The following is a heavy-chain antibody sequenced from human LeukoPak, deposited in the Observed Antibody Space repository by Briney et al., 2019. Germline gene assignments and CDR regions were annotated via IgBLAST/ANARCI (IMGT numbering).Heavy chain of an antibody. CDR2: IYYRSDWYY. CDR1: GDSVASNIVT. CDR3: ARDTGAAISTFDV. V-gene: IGHV6-1*01. J-gene: IGHJ3*01. Sequence: SQTLSLTCAISGDSVASNIVTWNWIRQSPSGGLEWLGRIYYRSDWYYNYAVSVESRITINPDTSKNQFSLQLNSVTPEDTAVYFCARDTGAAISTFDVWGQGTMVIVSS. D-gene: IGHD5-12*01.